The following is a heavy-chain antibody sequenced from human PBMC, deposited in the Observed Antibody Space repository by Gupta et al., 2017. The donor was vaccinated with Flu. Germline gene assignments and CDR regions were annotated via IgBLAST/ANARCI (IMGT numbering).Heavy chain of an antibody. J-gene: IGHJ3*02. V-gene: IGHV4-61*01. CDR1: AGSVSSGNYY. CDR2: IYDTEST. Sequence: QVQLQESGPGLVTPSETLSLTCPVSAGSVSSGNYYWSWIRQPPGKGLEWIGCIYDTESTNYNPSLKSRVTISVDTSKNQFSLRLSSVTAADTALYYCTRDGSSRPAVIWGPGTMVTVSS. CDR3: TRDGSSRPAVI. D-gene: IGHD2-15*01.